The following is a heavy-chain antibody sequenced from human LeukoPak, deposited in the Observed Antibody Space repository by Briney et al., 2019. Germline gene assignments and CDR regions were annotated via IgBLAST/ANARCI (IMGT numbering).Heavy chain of an antibody. V-gene: IGHV3-48*04. CDR3: ARDVTYHGGDWFDP. D-gene: IGHD4-23*01. CDR1: EFTFSSYS. Sequence: GGSLRLSCVASEFTFSSYSMCWVRQAPGKGLEWVSYISGSGTSIYYADSVRGRFTISRDNAKNSLYLQMNSLRAEDTAVYYCARDVTYHGGDWFDPWGQGTLVTVSS. CDR2: ISGSGTSI. J-gene: IGHJ5*02.